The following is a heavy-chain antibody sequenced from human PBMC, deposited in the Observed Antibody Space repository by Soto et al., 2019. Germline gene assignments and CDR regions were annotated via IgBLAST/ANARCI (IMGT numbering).Heavy chain of an antibody. D-gene: IGHD3-22*01. J-gene: IGHJ3*02. CDR2: ISWTGETI. CDR3: AKDEIGVSGNSALDM. CDR1: GFTFNNYA. Sequence: EVELVESGGGLVLPGGSLRLSCEASGFTFNNYAMHWVRQAPGKGLEWVSGISWTGETIVYADFVKGRFTISRDKSKSSLYLEMNSLRPEDTALYYCAKDEIGVSGNSALDMWGQGTMVTVSS. V-gene: IGHV3-9*01.